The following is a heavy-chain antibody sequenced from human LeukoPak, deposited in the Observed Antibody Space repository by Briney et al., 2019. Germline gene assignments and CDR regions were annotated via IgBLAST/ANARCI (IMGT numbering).Heavy chain of an antibody. Sequence: PGGSLRLSCAASGFTFDDYGMSWVRQAPGKGLEWVSGINWNGGRTGYADSLKGRFTISRDNAKNSLYLQMNSLRDEDTAFYYCAREGDSSGYYDYWGQGNLATVYS. CDR2: INWNGGRT. D-gene: IGHD3-22*01. J-gene: IGHJ4*02. CDR1: GFTFDDYG. CDR3: AREGDSSGYYDY. V-gene: IGHV3-20*04.